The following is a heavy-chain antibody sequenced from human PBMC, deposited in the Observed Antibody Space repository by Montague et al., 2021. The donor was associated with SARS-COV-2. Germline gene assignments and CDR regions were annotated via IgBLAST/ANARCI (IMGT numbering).Heavy chain of an antibody. Sequence: SETLSLTCTVSGGSISSSSDYWGWIRQPPGKGLEWIGSIYYSGSTYYNPSLKSRVTISVDTSKNQFSLKLSSVTAADTAVYYCARGNARITIFGVAARWFDPWGQGTLVTVSS. V-gene: IGHV4-39*07. D-gene: IGHD3-3*01. CDR3: ARGNARITIFGVAARWFDP. CDR2: IYYSGST. CDR1: GGSISSSSDY. J-gene: IGHJ5*02.